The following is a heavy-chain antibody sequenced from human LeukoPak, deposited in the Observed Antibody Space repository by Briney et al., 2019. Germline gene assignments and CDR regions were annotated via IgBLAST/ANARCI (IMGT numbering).Heavy chain of an antibody. CDR3: ARDFRFDYYDILTGYPAGGDY. D-gene: IGHD3-9*01. CDR1: GLTFSSYA. V-gene: IGHV3-20*04. CDR2: INWNGGST. J-gene: IGHJ4*02. Sequence: PGGSLRLSCAASGLTFSSYAMSWVRQAPGKGLEWVSGINWNGGSTGYADSVKGRFTISRDNAKNSLYLQMNSLRAEDTALYYCARDFRFDYYDILTGYPAGGDYWGQGTLVTVSS.